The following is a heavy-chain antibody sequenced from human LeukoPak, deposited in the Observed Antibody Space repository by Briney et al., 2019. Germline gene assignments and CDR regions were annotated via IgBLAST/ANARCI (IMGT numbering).Heavy chain of an antibody. CDR2: IIPIFGTA. D-gene: IGHD2-2*01. V-gene: IGHV1-69*05. J-gene: IGHJ4*02. CDR1: GGTFSSYA. Sequence: SVKVSCKASGGTFSSYAISWVRQAPGQGLEWMGGIIPIFGTANYAQKFQGRVTITTDESTSTAYMELSSLRSEDTAVYYCARPSYCSSTSCQEFDYWGQGTLVTVSS. CDR3: ARPSYCSSTSCQEFDY.